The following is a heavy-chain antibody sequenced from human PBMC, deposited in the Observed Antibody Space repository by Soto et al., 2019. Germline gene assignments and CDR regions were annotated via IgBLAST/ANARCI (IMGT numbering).Heavy chain of an antibody. J-gene: IGHJ6*02. CDR1: GFTFSSYG. Sequence: QVQLVESGGGVVQPGGSLRLSCAASGFTFSSYGMHWVRQAPGKGLEWVAVIWYDGSNKYYADSVKGRFTISSDNSKNTLYLQMNSLRAEDTAVYYCASDHHTCDTTKYYSYYGMDVWGQGTTVTVSS. D-gene: IGHD2-2*01. V-gene: IGHV3-33*01. CDR3: ASDHHTCDTTKYYSYYGMDV. CDR2: IWYDGSNK.